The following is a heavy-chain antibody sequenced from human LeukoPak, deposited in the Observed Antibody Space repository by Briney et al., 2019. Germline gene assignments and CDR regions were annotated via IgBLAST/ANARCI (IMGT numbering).Heavy chain of an antibody. V-gene: IGHV3-11*04. D-gene: IGHD3-10*02. J-gene: IGHJ6*04. CDR3: AELGITMIGGV. CDR2: IGGSGTSI. CDR1: GFTFSDYY. Sequence: GGSLRLSCAASGFTFSDYYMTWIRQAPGKGLEWISYIGGSGTSINYADSVKGRFTISRDNAKNSLYLQMNSLRAEDTAVYYCAELGITMIGGVWGKGTTVTISS.